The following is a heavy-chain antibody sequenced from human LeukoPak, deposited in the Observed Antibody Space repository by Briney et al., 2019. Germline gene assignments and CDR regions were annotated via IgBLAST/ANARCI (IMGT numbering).Heavy chain of an antibody. CDR2: MQPDGGEK. V-gene: IGHV3-7*01. CDR1: GFTFGSYA. J-gene: IGHJ4*02. CDR3: ARETPYGSLTFDY. Sequence: GGSLRLSCAASGFTFGSYAMHWVRQAPGKGLEWVANMQPDGGEKYYVDSVKGRFTVSRDNAKSSLYLQMNSLRAEDTAVYYCARETPYGSLTFDYWGQGTRVTVSS. D-gene: IGHD3-10*01.